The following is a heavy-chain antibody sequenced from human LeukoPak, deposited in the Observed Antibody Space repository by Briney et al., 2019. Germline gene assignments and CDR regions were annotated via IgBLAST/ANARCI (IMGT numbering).Heavy chain of an antibody. CDR1: GFTFDDYA. V-gene: IGHV3-43*02. Sequence: GGSLRLSCAASGFTFDDYARHWVRQAPGKGLEWFSLISGDGGSTYYADSVKGRFTISRDNSKNSLYLQMNSLRTEDTALYYCAKGIAAAGYFDYWGQGTLVTVSS. CDR3: AKGIAAAGYFDY. CDR2: ISGDGGST. J-gene: IGHJ4*02. D-gene: IGHD6-13*01.